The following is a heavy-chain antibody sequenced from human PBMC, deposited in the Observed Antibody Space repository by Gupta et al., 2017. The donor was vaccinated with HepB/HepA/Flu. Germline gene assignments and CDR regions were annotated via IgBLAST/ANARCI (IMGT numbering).Heavy chain of an antibody. CDR1: GFTVAEYA. CDR2: ISGDGGST. CDR3: AKDGAARPSDYYYYGMDV. Sequence: EVQLVESGGGVVQPGGSLRLSCAASGFTVAEYAMHWVCPVPGKGLEWVSLISGDGGSTYYADSVKGRFTISRDNSKNSLYLQMNSLRTEDTALYYCAKDGAARPSDYYYYGMDVWGQGTTVTVSS. J-gene: IGHJ6*02. D-gene: IGHD6-6*01. V-gene: IGHV3-43*02.